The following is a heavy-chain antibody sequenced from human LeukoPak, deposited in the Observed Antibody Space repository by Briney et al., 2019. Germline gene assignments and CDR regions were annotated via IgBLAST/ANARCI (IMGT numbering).Heavy chain of an antibody. Sequence: GGSLRLSCAASGFTFSSYGMHWVRQAPGKGLEGVAVISYDGSNKYYADSVKGRFTISRDNSKNPLYLQMNSLRAEDTAVYYCEKGEGGNHYYYYYMDVWGKGTTVTVSS. V-gene: IGHV3-30*18. CDR2: ISYDGSNK. CDR3: EKGEGGNHYYYYYMDV. CDR1: GFTFSSYG. D-gene: IGHD4-23*01. J-gene: IGHJ6*03.